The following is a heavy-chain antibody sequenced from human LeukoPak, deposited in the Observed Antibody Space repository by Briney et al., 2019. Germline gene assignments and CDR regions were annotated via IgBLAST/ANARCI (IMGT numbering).Heavy chain of an antibody. CDR1: GGTFSSYA. Sequence: GASVKVSCKASGGTFSSYAISWVRQAPGQGLEWMGGIIPIFGAANYAQKFQGRVTITADESTSTAYMELSSLRSEDTAVYYCARGGLIVGATFDYWGQGTLVTASS. J-gene: IGHJ4*02. CDR2: IIPIFGAA. CDR3: ARGGLIVGATFDY. V-gene: IGHV1-69*13. D-gene: IGHD1-26*01.